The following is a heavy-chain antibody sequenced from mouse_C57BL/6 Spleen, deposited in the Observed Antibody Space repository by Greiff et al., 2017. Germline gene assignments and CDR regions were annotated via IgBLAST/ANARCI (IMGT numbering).Heavy chain of an antibody. CDR3: TAMDY. J-gene: IGHJ4*01. Sequence: LVESGAELVRPGASVTLSCKASGYTFTDYEMPWVKQTPVHGLEWIGAIDPETGGTAYNQKFKGKAILTADKSTSTAYMELRSLTSEDSAVYYWTAMDYWGQGTSVTVSS. CDR2: IDPETGGT. CDR1: GYTFTDYE. V-gene: IGHV1-15*01.